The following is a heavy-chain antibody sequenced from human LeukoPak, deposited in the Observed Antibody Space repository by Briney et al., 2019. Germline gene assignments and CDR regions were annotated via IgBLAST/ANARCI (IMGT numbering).Heavy chain of an antibody. Sequence: PSETLSLTCAVYGGSFSGYYWSWVRQPPGKGLEWVGEINHSGSTNYNPSLKSRVTISVDTSKNQFSLKLSSVPAADTAVYYCARRSGYSSGWYGSNWFDPWGQGTLVTVSS. CDR2: INHSGST. V-gene: IGHV4-34*01. D-gene: IGHD6-19*01. J-gene: IGHJ5*02. CDR1: GGSFSGYY. CDR3: ARRSGYSSGWYGSNWFDP.